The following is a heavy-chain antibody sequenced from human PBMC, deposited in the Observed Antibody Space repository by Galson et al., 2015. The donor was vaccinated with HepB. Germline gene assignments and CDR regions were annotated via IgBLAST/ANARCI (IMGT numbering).Heavy chain of an antibody. CDR3: AKDFSNYDFWSGYWGPDY. CDR1: GFTFSSYA. Sequence: SLRLSCAASGFTFSSYAMSWVRQAPGKGLEWVSAISGSGGSTYYADSVKGRFTISRDNSKNTLYLQMNSLRAEDTAVYYCAKDFSNYDFWSGYWGPDYWGQGTLVTVSS. V-gene: IGHV3-23*01. J-gene: IGHJ4*02. D-gene: IGHD3-3*01. CDR2: ISGSGGST.